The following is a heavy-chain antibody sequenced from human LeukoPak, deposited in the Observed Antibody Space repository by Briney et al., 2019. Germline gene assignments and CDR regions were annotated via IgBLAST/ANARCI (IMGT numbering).Heavy chain of an antibody. Sequence: PSETLSLTCAVYGGSSSGYYWSWIRQPPGKGLEWIGEINHSGSTNYNPSLKSRVTISVDTSKNQFSLKLSSVTAADTAVYYCARSRRGYNYAFDIWGQGTMVTVSS. CDR1: GGSSSGYY. D-gene: IGHD5-18*01. CDR2: INHSGST. V-gene: IGHV4-34*01. J-gene: IGHJ3*02. CDR3: ARSRRGYNYAFDI.